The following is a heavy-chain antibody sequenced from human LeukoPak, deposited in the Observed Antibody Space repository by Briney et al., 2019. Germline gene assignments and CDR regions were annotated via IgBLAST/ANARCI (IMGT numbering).Heavy chain of an antibody. Sequence: GGSLRLSCAASGFTFSSYSMNWVRQAPGKGLEWVSYISSSSSTIYYADSVKGRFTISRDNAKNSLYLQMNSLRAEDTAVYYCARLGVEYYYGAGPPTDYWGQGTLVTVSS. CDR2: ISSSSSTI. D-gene: IGHD3-10*01. J-gene: IGHJ4*02. V-gene: IGHV3-48*04. CDR1: GFTFSSYS. CDR3: ARLGVEYYYGAGPPTDY.